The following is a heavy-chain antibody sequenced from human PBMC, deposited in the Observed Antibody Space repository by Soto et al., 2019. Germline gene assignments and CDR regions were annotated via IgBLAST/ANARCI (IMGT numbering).Heavy chain of an antibody. D-gene: IGHD3-22*01. CDR3: AAAHEPYYPSSGYYAFDI. CDR1: GFTFTSSA. J-gene: IGHJ3*02. Sequence: SVKVSCKASGFTFTSSAVQWVRQARGQRLEWIGWIVVGSGNTNYAQKFQERVTITRDMSTSTAYMELSSLRSEDTAVYYCAAAHEPYYPSSGYYAFDIWGQGTMVTVSS. CDR2: IVVGSGNT. V-gene: IGHV1-58*01.